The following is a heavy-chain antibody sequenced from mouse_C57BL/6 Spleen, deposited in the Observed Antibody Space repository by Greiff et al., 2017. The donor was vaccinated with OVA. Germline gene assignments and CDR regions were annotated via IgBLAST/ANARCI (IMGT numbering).Heavy chain of an antibody. Sequence: EVQLVESGPGLVKPSQSLSLTCSVTGYSITSGYYWNWIRQFPGNKLEWMGYISYDGSNNYNPSLKNRISITRDTSKNQFFLKLNSVTTEDTATYYCARDGYYGSVFDYWGQGTTLTVSS. CDR3: ARDGYYGSVFDY. CDR1: GYSITSGYY. J-gene: IGHJ2*01. CDR2: ISYDGSN. D-gene: IGHD1-1*01. V-gene: IGHV3-6*01.